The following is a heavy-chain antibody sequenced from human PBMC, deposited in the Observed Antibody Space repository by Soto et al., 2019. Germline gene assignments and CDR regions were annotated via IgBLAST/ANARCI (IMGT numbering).Heavy chain of an antibody. CDR1: GGSISSYY. CDR3: ARDLSGGLRPDAFDI. D-gene: IGHD5-12*01. Sequence: PSETLSLTCTVSGGSISSYYWNWIRQPPGKGLEWIGYIYYSGGTNYNPSLKSRVTMSLDTSKNQFSLILTSVTAADTAVYYCARDLSGGLRPDAFDIWGQGTMVTVSS. CDR2: IYYSGGT. V-gene: IGHV4-59*01. J-gene: IGHJ3*02.